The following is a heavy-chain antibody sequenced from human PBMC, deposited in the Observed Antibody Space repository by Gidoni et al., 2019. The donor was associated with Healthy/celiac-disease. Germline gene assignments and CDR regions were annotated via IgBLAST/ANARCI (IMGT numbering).Heavy chain of an antibody. V-gene: IGHV4-39*01. CDR3: ARNKYYYGSGSYALDY. CDR2: INYSGSP. J-gene: IGHJ4*02. D-gene: IGHD3-10*01. Sequence: QLQLQESGPGLVKPSETLSLTCTVSGGSISRSSYYWGWIPQPPGKGLEWIGSINYSGSPYDNPSLKSRVTISVDTSKNQFSLKLSSVTAADTAVYYCARNKYYYGSGSYALDYWGQGTLVTVSS. CDR1: GGSISRSSYY.